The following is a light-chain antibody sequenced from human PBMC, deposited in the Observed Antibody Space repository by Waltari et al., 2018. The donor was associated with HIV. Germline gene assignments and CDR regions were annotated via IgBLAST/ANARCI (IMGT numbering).Light chain of an antibody. CDR2: DNN. Sequence: QSVLTQPPSVSAAPGQKVTIPCSGTASDLGRNDVSWYQQVPGTAPKVVIYDNNDRPSEIPDRVSGSKSGTSATLGSTGLQTGDEAVYYCATWDSSLGGYIFGSGTKVTVL. V-gene: IGLV1-51*01. CDR1: ASDLGRND. J-gene: IGLJ1*01. CDR3: ATWDSSLGGYI.